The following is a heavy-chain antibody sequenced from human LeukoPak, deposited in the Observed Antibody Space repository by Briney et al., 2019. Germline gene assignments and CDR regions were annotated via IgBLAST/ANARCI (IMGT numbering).Heavy chain of an antibody. V-gene: IGHV3-33*01. CDR2: IWYDGSNK. CDR1: GFTFSSYG. J-gene: IGHJ4*02. CDR3: ARDHEVTIFGVVIMPDY. Sequence: GGSLRLSCAASGFTFSSYGMHWVRQAPGKGLEWVAVIWYDGSNKYYADSVKGRFTISRDNSKNTLYLQMNSLRAEDTAVYYCARDHEVTIFGVVIMPDYWGQGTLVTVSS. D-gene: IGHD3-3*01.